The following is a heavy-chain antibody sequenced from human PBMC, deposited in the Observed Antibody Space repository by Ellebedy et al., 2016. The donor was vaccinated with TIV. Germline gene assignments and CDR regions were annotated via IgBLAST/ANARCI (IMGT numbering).Heavy chain of an antibody. D-gene: IGHD6-6*01. Sequence: GESLMISCAASGFTFSSYGMHWVRQAPGKGLEWVAVIWYDGSNKYYADSVKGRFTISRDNSKNTLYLQMNSLRAEDTAVYYCARDFWRWGYSSSWDEYFQHWGQGTLVTVSS. J-gene: IGHJ1*01. CDR3: ARDFWRWGYSSSWDEYFQH. CDR1: GFTFSSYG. CDR2: IWYDGSNK. V-gene: IGHV3-33*01.